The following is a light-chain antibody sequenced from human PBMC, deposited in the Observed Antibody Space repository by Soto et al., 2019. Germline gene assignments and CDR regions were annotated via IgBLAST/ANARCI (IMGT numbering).Light chain of an antibody. CDR2: DVS. Sequence: QSVLTQPASVSGSPGQSITISCTGTSSDVGTYNYVSWYQQHPGKAPKLMIYDVSNRPSGVSDRFSGSKSGNTASLTISGVQAEDEADYYCSSYTSSSTSVVFGGGTQLNVL. CDR3: SSYTSSSTSVV. CDR1: SSDVGTYNY. V-gene: IGLV2-14*01. J-gene: IGLJ2*01.